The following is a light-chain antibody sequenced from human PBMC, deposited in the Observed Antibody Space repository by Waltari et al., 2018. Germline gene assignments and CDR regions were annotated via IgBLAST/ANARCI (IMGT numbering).Light chain of an antibody. CDR3: ASWDGSLTVNV. V-gene: IGLV1-44*01. Sequence: QSILTQPPSVSGAPGQRVSISCSGSHSNIGSHPVNWYQHPPGAAPRLLIFVNDERASGVPERFSASKSGTSASLAISDLEFDDEADYYCASWDGSLTVNVFGSGTKVTVL. J-gene: IGLJ6*01. CDR2: VND. CDR1: HSNIGSHP.